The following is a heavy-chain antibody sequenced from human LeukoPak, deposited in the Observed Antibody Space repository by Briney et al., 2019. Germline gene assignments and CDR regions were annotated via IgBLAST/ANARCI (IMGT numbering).Heavy chain of an antibody. CDR1: GGSFSGYY. V-gene: IGHV4-34*01. J-gene: IGHJ6*02. D-gene: IGHD2-2*01. Sequence: SETLSLTCAVYGGSFSGYYWSWIRQPPGKGLEWIGEINHSGSTNYNPSLKSRVTISVDTSKNQFSLKLSSVTAADTAVYYCARVHCSSTSCYSIRFDPWGQGTTVTVSS. CDR3: ARVHCSSTSCYSIRFDP. CDR2: INHSGST.